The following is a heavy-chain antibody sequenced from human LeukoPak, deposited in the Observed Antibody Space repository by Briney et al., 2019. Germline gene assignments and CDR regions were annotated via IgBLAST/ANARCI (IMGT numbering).Heavy chain of an antibody. J-gene: IGHJ4*02. Sequence: SQTLSLTCTVSGGSISSGSYYWSWIRQPAGKGLEWIGRIYTSGSTYYNPSLKSRVTISVDRSKNQFSLKLSSVTAADTAVYYCATRRGTATSEFDYWGQGTLVTVSS. V-gene: IGHV4-61*02. CDR2: IYTSGST. CDR3: ATRRGTATSEFDY. CDR1: GGSISSGSYY. D-gene: IGHD4-17*01.